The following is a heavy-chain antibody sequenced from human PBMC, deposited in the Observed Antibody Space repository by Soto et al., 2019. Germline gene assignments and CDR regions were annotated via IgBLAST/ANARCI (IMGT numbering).Heavy chain of an antibody. D-gene: IGHD6-13*01. Sequence: SETLSLTCTVSGASISSSTYYWGWTRQPPGKGLEWIGSIYYSGSTYYNPSLKSRVTISVDTSKNQFSLKLSSVTAADTAVYYCARPRTGYSSSWSSKGYYGMDVWGQGTTVS. CDR1: GASISSSTYY. CDR3: ARPRTGYSSSWSSKGYYGMDV. V-gene: IGHV4-39*01. J-gene: IGHJ6*02. CDR2: IYYSGST.